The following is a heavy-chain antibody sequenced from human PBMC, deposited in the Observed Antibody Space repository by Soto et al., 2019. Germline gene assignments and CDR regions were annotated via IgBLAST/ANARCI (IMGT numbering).Heavy chain of an antibody. V-gene: IGHV4-39*01. CDR1: GGSIRTSSYY. CDR2: IYYSGST. CDR3: ARRPYSAGSNWFDP. Sequence: LPETLSLTCTVSGGSIRTSSYYWGWIRQPPGKGLEWIGYIYYSGSTYYSPSLKSRVTISVDTSKNQFSLRLNSVTAADTAVYYCARRPYSAGSNWFDPWGQGILVTVSS. D-gene: IGHD3-10*01. J-gene: IGHJ5*02.